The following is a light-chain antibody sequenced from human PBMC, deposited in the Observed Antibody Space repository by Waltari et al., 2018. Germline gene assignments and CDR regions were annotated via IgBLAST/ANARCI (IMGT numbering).Light chain of an antibody. V-gene: IGKV3-20*01. CDR1: QRVSRA. Sequence: IVLTQPLGTLSLSLGESATVSCRARQRVSRALDWYQQKPGQAPSLLIYAASTRATGIPDRFSGSGSWTDFSLTISRLEPDDVGVYYCLHYFRLPGTFGQGTTVEI. CDR2: AAS. J-gene: IGKJ1*01. CDR3: LHYFRLPGT.